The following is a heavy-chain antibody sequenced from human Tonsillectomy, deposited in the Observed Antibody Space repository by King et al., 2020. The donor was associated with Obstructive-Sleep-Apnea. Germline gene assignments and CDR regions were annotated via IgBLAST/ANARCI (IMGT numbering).Heavy chain of an antibody. CDR1: RFTFDDYG. J-gene: IGHJ4*02. V-gene: IGHV3-9*01. CDR3: AKDFGGNPNGYFDY. CDR2: ISWNSGSI. D-gene: IGHD4-23*01. Sequence: VQLVESGGGLVQPGRSLRLSCAASRFTFDDYGMHWVRQAPGKGLEWVSGISWNSGSIGYADSVKGRFTISRDNAKNSLYLQMNSLRAEDTALYYCAKDFGGNPNGYFDYWGQGTLVTVSS.